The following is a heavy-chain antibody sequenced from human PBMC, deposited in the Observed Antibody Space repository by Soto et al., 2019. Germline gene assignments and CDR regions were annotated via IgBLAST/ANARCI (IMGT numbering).Heavy chain of an antibody. J-gene: IGHJ4*02. CDR2: ISYDSANK. Sequence: VQLLESGGGLIQPGGSLRLSCAASGFTFSYGIHWLRQAPGKGLEWVAYISYDSANKFYGDSVKGRFTISRDNSKNTQCLKMNSLRAEDTAVYYCEKLVIGYCSGNTGDDYWGQGTLVAVSS. CDR3: EKLVIGYCSGNTGDDY. CDR1: GFTFSYG. V-gene: IGHV3-30*18. D-gene: IGHD2-15*01.